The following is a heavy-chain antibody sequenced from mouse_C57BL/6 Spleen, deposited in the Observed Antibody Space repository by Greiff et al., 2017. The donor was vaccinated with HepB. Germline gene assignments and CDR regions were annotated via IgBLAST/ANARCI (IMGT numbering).Heavy chain of an antibody. V-gene: IGHV5-6*01. Sequence: EVQLVESGGDLVKPGGSLKLSCAASGFTFSSYGMSWVRQTPDKRLEWVATISSGGSYTYSPDSVKGRFTISRDNAKNTLYLQMSSLKSEDTAMYYCANYGSSYGFAYWGQGTLVTVSA. CDR3: ANYGSSYGFAY. CDR2: ISSGGSYT. J-gene: IGHJ3*01. CDR1: GFTFSSYG. D-gene: IGHD1-1*01.